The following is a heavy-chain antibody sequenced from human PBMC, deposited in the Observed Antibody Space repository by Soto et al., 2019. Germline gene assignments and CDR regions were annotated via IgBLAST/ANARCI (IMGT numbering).Heavy chain of an antibody. CDR3: AREEIPVPGTRGGFDY. D-gene: IGHD6-19*01. CDR2: INPYNGAT. J-gene: IGHJ4*02. CDR1: GYVFTAYY. V-gene: IGHV1-2*02. Sequence: ASVKVSCKASGYVFTAYYMHWVRQAPGRGLEWIGWINPYNGATNYPQKFQGRVTVTTDKSIRTVYMELTSLRSDDTAVYYCAREEIPVPGTRGGFDYWGQGTLVPVSS.